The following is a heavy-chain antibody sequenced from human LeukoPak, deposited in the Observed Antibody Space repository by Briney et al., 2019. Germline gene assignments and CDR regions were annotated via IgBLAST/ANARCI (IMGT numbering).Heavy chain of an antibody. CDR1: GFTFSTYN. V-gene: IGHV3-48*01. CDR2: ISSSSSTM. D-gene: IGHD2-2*01. CDR3: ARSGGVVVPAEGPQGHYYYSYYMDV. J-gene: IGHJ6*03. Sequence: GGSLRLSCAASGFTFSTYNMNWVRQAPGKGLEWVSYISSSSSTMNCADSVKGRFTISRDNAKSSLYLQMNSLRAEDTAVYYCARSGGVVVPAEGPQGHYYYSYYMDVWGKGTTVTVSS.